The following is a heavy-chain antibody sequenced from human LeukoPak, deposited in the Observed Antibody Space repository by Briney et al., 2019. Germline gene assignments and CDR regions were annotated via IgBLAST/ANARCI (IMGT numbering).Heavy chain of an antibody. CDR3: ARWGLVAPGTYYYYYMDV. CDR2: INAYNGDT. Sequence: ASVKVSCKASGYTFTNYGVSWVRQAPGQGLEWMGRINAYNGDTHYAQNLQGRLTMTTDTSTSTAFMELRSLRPDDTAVYYCARWGLVAPGTYYYYYMDVWGRGTTVTVSS. D-gene: IGHD2-2*01. CDR1: GYTFTNYG. V-gene: IGHV1-18*01. J-gene: IGHJ6*03.